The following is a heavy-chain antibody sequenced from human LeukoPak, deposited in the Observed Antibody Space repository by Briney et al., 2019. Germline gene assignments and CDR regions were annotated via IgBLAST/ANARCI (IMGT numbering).Heavy chain of an antibody. V-gene: IGHV3-23*01. J-gene: IGHJ4*02. CDR1: GFTFSRYA. Sequence: PGGSLRLSCAASGFTFSRYAMSWVRQAPGKGLEWVSTITKNSGVRTYSADSVKGRSTISRDNSKNTLYVQMSSLRAEDTAVYYCAVTAKFDYWGQGTLVTVSS. CDR3: AVTAKFDY. CDR2: ITKNSGVRT.